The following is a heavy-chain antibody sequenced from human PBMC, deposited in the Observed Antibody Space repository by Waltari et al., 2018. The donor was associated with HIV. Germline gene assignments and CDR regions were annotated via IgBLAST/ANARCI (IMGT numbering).Heavy chain of an antibody. CDR1: GFTFTNYW. CDR2: IYPDDADT. D-gene: IGHD6-6*01. J-gene: IGHJ5*02. CDR3: ARHRLGRSWFDP. V-gene: IGHV5-51*01. Sequence: EVQLEQSGAEVTKPGASLKSSCTASGFTFTNYWIAWVRHTPGKGREWMGIIYPDDADTRHSPSFEGHVTISADKSTTTAYLQWTSLRASDSGIYYCARHRLGRSWFDPWGQGTLVTVAS.